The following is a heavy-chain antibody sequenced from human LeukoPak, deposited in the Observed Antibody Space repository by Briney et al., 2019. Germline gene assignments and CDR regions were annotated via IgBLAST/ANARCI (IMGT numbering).Heavy chain of an antibody. CDR3: ARGGAYSYGYVGY. Sequence: GGSLRLSCAASGFTFSSYSMNWVRQAPGKGLEWVSSISSSSYIYYADSVKGRFTISRDNAKNSLYLQMNSLRAEDTAVYYCARGGAYSYGYVGYWGQGTLVTVSS. CDR1: GFTFSSYS. V-gene: IGHV3-21*01. J-gene: IGHJ4*02. CDR2: ISSSSYI. D-gene: IGHD5-18*01.